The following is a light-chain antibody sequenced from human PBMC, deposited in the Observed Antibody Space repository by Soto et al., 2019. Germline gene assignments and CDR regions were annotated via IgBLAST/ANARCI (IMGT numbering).Light chain of an antibody. V-gene: IGLV1-51*02. CDR1: SSNIGNNY. J-gene: IGLJ3*02. CDR3: GTWDSSLIYWV. CDR2: ENN. Sequence: QSVLTQPPSVSAAPGQKVTISCSGSSSNIGNNYVSWYQQLPGTAPKLLIYENNKRPSGIPDRFSGSKSGTSATLGITGLQTGDEADYYCGTWDSSLIYWVFGGGTKLTVL.